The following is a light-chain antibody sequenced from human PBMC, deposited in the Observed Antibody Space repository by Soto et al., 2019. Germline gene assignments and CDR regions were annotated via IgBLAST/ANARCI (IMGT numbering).Light chain of an antibody. Sequence: QSALTQPASVSGSPGQSIVIPCTGTSSDVGGWDLVSWYQQQPGKAPKLMIYDVRVRPSGVSSRFSGSKAGNTASLTISGLQAEDEGDYYCSSYTNTPSVIYLFGAGNKVTVL. V-gene: IGLV2-14*03. CDR2: DVR. J-gene: IGLJ1*01. CDR3: SSYTNTPSVIYL. CDR1: SSDVGGWDL.